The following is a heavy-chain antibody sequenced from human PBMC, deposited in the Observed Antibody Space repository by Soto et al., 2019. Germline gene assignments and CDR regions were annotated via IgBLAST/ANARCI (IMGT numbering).Heavy chain of an antibody. J-gene: IGHJ1*01. V-gene: IGHV4-39*01. CDR1: GGSISSSSYY. CDR3: ARHTYYYDSSGYYYRAEYFQH. D-gene: IGHD3-22*01. CDR2: IYYSGST. Sequence: SETLSLTCTVSGGSISSSSYYWGWIRQPPGKGLEWIGSIYYSGSTYYNPSLKSRVTISVDTSKNQFSLKLSSVTAADTAVYYCARHTYYYDSSGYYYRAEYFQHWGQGTLVTVSS.